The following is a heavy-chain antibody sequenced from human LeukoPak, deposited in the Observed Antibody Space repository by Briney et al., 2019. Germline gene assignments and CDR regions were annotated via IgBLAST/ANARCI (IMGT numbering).Heavy chain of an antibody. CDR1: GFTFTSYE. J-gene: IGHJ4*02. V-gene: IGHV3-48*03. CDR3: ARGDGRTGTRVY. D-gene: IGHD1-7*01. Sequence: PGGSLRLSCAASGFTFTSYEMNWVRQAPGKGLEWVSYISSSGSTIYYADSVKGRFTISRDNAKNSLYLQMSSLRAEDTALYYCARGDGRTGTRVYWGQGTLVTVSS. CDR2: ISSSGSTI.